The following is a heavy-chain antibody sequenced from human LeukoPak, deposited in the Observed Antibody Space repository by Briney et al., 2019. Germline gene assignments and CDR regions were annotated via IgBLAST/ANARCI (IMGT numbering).Heavy chain of an antibody. D-gene: IGHD5-12*01. CDR3: ARHPQSPYSGYAEFDY. CDR2: IYPGDSDT. V-gene: IGHV5-51*01. CDR1: GYSFTSYW. Sequence: GESLKISCKGSGYSFTSYWIGWVRQMPGKGLEWMGIIYPGDSDTRYSPSFQGQVTISADKSISTAYLQWSSLKASDTAMYYCARHPQSPYSGYAEFDYWGQGTLVTVSS. J-gene: IGHJ4*02.